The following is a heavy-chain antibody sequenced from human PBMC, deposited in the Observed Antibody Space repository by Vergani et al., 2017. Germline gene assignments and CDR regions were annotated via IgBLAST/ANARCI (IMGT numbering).Heavy chain of an antibody. J-gene: IGHJ5*02. D-gene: IGHD2-2*01. CDR3: AKDTAGYCSSTSCYAPGGWFDP. V-gene: IGHV3-23*01. Sequence: EVQLLESGGGLVQPGGSLRLSCAASGFTFSSYAMSWVRQAPGKGLEWVSAISGSGGRTSYADSVKGRFTISRDNSKNTLYLQMNSLRAEDTAVYYCAKDTAGYCSSTSCYAPGGWFDPWGQGTLVTVSS. CDR2: ISGSGGRT. CDR1: GFTFSSYA.